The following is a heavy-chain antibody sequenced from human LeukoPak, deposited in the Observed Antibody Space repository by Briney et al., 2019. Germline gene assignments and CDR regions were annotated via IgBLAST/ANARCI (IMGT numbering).Heavy chain of an antibody. CDR3: ARDYYYDSSGYYYG. Sequence: GGSLRLSCAASGFTFSSYWMSWVRQAPGKGLEWVANIKQDGSEKYYVDSVKGRFTISRDNAKNSLYLQMNSLRAEDTAVYYCARDYYYDSSGYYYGWGQGTLVTVSS. V-gene: IGHV3-7*01. D-gene: IGHD3-22*01. J-gene: IGHJ4*02. CDR2: IKQDGSEK. CDR1: GFTFSSYW.